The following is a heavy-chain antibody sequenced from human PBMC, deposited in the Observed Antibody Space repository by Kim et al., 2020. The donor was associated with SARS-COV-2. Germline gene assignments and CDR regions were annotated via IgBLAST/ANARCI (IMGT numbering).Heavy chain of an antibody. CDR1: GYTFTGYY. CDR3: ASGGSGNRYYYYGMDV. CDR2: INPNSGGT. J-gene: IGHJ6*02. D-gene: IGHD3-10*01. V-gene: IGHV1-2*06. Sequence: ASVKVSCKASGYTFTGYYMHWVRQAPGQGLEWMGRINPNSGGTNYAQKFQGRVTMTRDTSISTAYMELSRLRSDDTAVYYCASGGSGNRYYYYGMDVWGQGTTVTVSS.